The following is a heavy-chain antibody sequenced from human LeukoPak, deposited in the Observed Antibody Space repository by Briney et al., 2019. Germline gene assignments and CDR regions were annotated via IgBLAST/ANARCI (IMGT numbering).Heavy chain of an antibody. CDR2: IYTSGST. CDR3: ARDPPSPS. Sequence: SETLSLTCTVSGGSISSGSYYWSWIRQPAGKGLEWIGRIYTSGSTNYNPSLKSRVTISVDTSKNQFSLKLSSVTAADTAVYYCARDPPSPSWGQGTLVTVSS. V-gene: IGHV4-61*02. CDR1: GGSISSGSYY. J-gene: IGHJ5*02.